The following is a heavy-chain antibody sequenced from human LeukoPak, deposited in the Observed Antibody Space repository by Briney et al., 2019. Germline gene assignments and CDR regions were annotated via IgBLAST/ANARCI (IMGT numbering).Heavy chain of an antibody. CDR3: ARDLGATVFDY. CDR1: GFTFSSYW. CDR2: IKQDGSEK. D-gene: IGHD1-26*01. Sequence: GGSLRLSCAASGFTFSSYWMSWVRQAPGKGLGWVANIKQDGSEKYYVGSVKGRFTISRDNAKNSLYLQMNSLRAEDTAVYYCARDLGATVFDYWGQGTLVTVSA. V-gene: IGHV3-7*01. J-gene: IGHJ4*02.